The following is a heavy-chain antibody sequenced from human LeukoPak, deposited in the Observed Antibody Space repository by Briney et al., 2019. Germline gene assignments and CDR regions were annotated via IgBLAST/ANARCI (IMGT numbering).Heavy chain of an antibody. CDR3: ATLYSSGWYVFDY. CDR1: GYTLTELS. CDR2: FDPEDGET. Sequence: ASVKVSCKVSGYTLTELSMHWVRQAPGKGLEWMGGFDPEDGETIYAQKFQGRVTMTEDTSTDTAYMELSSLRSEDTAVCYCATLYSSGWYVFDYWGQGTLVTVSS. V-gene: IGHV1-24*01. J-gene: IGHJ4*02. D-gene: IGHD6-19*01.